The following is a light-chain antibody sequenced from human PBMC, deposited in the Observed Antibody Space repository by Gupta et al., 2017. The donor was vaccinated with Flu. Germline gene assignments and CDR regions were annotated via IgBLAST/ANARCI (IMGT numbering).Light chain of an antibody. CDR1: SGHSTYA. Sequence: QVVLTQSPSASASLGASVKLTCTLSSGHSTYAIAWHQQQPGKGPRYWMNLINDGRHKKGDGGPDLSSASSSGAAPYPTISSLQSDDDASYYCPNWGTASYVVFGGGTRLTVL. J-gene: IGLJ2*01. V-gene: IGLV4-69*01. CDR2: LINDGRH. CDR3: PNWGTASYVV.